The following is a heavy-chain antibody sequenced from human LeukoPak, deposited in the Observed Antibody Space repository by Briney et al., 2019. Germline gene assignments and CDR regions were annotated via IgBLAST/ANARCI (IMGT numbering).Heavy chain of an antibody. CDR2: IYYSGST. Sequence: SETVSLTCTVSGGSFSSSSYYWGWIRPPPGKGLEWIGSIYYSGSTYYNPSLKSRVTISVDTSKNQFSLKLSSVTAADTAVYYCARHLRFLEWFGYWGQGTLVTVSS. CDR1: GGSFSSSSYY. V-gene: IGHV4-39*01. CDR3: ARHLRFLEWFGY. D-gene: IGHD3-3*01. J-gene: IGHJ4*02.